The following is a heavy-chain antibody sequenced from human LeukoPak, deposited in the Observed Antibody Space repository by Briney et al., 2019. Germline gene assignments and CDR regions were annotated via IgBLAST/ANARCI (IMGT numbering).Heavy chain of an antibody. V-gene: IGHV4-4*07. D-gene: IGHD4-17*01. CDR1: GGSISSYY. J-gene: IGHJ5*02. Sequence: SETLSLTCTVSGGSISSYYWSWIRQPAGKGLEWIGRIYTSGSTNYNPFPKSRVTMSVDTSKNQFSLKLSSVTAADTAIYYCARGGYGDYVLNWFDPWGQGTLVTVSS. CDR3: ARGGYGDYVLNWFDP. CDR2: IYTSGST.